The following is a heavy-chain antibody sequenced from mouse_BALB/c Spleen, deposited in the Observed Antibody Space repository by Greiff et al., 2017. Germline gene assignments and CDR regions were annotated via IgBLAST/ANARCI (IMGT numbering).Heavy chain of an antibody. CDR2: IYPGNSDT. CDR3: TREGEYGNYVFAY. Sequence: LQQSGTVLARPGASVKMSCKASGYSFTSYWMHWVKQRPGQGLEWIGAIYPGNSDTSYNQKFKGKAKLTAVTSASTAYMELSSLTNEDSAVYYCTREGEYGNYVFAYWGQGTLVTVSA. V-gene: IGHV1-5*01. CDR1: GYSFTSYW. D-gene: IGHD2-10*02. J-gene: IGHJ3*01.